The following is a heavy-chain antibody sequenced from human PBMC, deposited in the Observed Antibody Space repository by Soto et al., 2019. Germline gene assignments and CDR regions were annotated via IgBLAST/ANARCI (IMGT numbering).Heavy chain of an antibody. D-gene: IGHD2-15*01. V-gene: IGHV3-48*02. CDR2: ISSSSSTI. J-gene: IGHJ4*02. CDR3: ARAVPRYCSGGSCYSGRDY. CDR1: GFTFSSYS. Sequence: GGSLRLSCAASGFTFSSYSMNWVRQAPGKGLEWVSYISSSSSTIYYADSVKGRFTISRDNAKNSLYLQMNSLRDEDTAVYYCARAVPRYCSGGSCYSGRDYWGQGTLVTVSS.